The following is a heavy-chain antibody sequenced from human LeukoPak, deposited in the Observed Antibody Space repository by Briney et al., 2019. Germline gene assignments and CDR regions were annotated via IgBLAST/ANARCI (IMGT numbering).Heavy chain of an antibody. Sequence: GGSLRLPCAASGFTFSSYSLNCVPQAPGKGREWVSYIGSSGSTIHYADSVKGRFTTSRDTAQKSLYLQMSSLRAEDTAVYYCVRDQTAQCEGSCYCAFDIWGQGTMVTVSS. CDR1: GFTFSSYS. J-gene: IGHJ3*02. D-gene: IGHD2-21*02. CDR3: VRDQTAQCEGSCYCAFDI. V-gene: IGHV3-48*01. CDR2: IGSSGSTI.